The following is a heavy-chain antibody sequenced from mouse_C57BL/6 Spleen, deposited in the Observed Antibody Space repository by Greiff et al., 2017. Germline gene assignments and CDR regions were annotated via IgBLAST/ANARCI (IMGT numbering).Heavy chain of an antibody. CDR2: IHPNSGST. V-gene: IGHV1-64*01. J-gene: IGHJ2*01. CDR1: GYTFTSYW. CDR3: ARFGGSSSFDY. Sequence: QVQLQQPGAELVKPGASVKLSCKASGYTFTSYWMHWVKQRPGQGLEWIGMIHPNSGSTNYNEKFKSKATLTVDKSSSTAYMQLSSLTSEDSAVYYCARFGGSSSFDYWGQGTTLTVAS. D-gene: IGHD1-1*01.